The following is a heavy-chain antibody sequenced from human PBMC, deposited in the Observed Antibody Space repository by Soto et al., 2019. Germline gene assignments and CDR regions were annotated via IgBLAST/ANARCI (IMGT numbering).Heavy chain of an antibody. Sequence: EVQLVESGEGLVQPGGSLRLSCAASGFTFSSCAMHWVRQAPGKGLEYVSAISSSGDRTYYADSVKGRFTISRDNSKNTLYLQMGSLRAEDMAVYYCARGGDVVVPAAIMYFDYWGQGTLVTVSS. CDR2: ISSSGDRT. V-gene: IGHV3-64*02. CDR3: ARGGDVVVPAAIMYFDY. D-gene: IGHD2-2*01. CDR1: GFTFSSCA. J-gene: IGHJ4*02.